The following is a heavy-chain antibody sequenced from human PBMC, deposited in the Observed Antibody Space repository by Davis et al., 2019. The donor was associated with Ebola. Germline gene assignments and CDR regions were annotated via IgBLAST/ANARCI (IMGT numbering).Heavy chain of an antibody. J-gene: IGHJ5*02. CDR2: IYTSGSP. V-gene: IGHV4-4*07. Sequence: PSETLSLTCTVSDGSISSDYWSWIRQPAGKGLEWIGRIYTSGSPNYNPSLKSRVTMSLHTSKNQFSLNLTSVTAADTAVYYCAREALVPAAGNWFDPWGQGALVTVSS. D-gene: IGHD2-2*01. CDR1: DGSISSDY. CDR3: AREALVPAAGNWFDP.